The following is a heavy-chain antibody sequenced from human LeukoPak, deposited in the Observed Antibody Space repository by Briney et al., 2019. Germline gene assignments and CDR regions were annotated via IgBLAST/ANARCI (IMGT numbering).Heavy chain of an antibody. J-gene: IGHJ5*02. D-gene: IGHD2-2*01. V-gene: IGHV4-34*01. CDR3: ARRKRSGCSSTSCLLNWFDP. Sequence: PSETLSLTYAVYGGSFSGYYWSWIRQPPGKGLEWIGEINHSGSTNYNPSLKSRVTISVDTSKNQFSLKLSSVTAADTAVYYCARRKRSGCSSTSCLLNWFDPWGQGTLVTVSS. CDR2: INHSGST. CDR1: GGSFSGYY.